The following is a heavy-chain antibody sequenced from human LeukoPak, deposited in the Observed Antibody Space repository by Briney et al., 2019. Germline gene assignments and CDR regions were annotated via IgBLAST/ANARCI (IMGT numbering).Heavy chain of an antibody. J-gene: IGHJ4*02. CDR2: ISYDGSNK. CDR3: ARDPRLRPY. CDR1: GFTFSSYA. V-gene: IGHV3-30-3*01. Sequence: PGGSLRLSCAASGFTFSSYAMHWVRQAPGKGLEWVAVISYDGSNKYYADFVKGRFTISRDNSKNTLYLQMNSLRAEDTAVYYCARDPRLRPYWGQGTLVTVSS. D-gene: IGHD4-17*01.